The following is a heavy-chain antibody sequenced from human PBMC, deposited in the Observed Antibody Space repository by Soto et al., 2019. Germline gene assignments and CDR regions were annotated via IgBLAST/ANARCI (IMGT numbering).Heavy chain of an antibody. J-gene: IGHJ4*02. V-gene: IGHV3-23*01. CDR1: GFTFTHYA. Sequence: VPLLESGGGLVQPGGSLRLSCTASGFTFTHYAMSWVRRAPGKGLEWVSAISASDYSTYYADSVKGRFTISRDNAKKTLYLQLNSLRAEDTAVYYCAKEEAVRGASFDSWGQGTLVTVSS. D-gene: IGHD3-10*01. CDR3: AKEEAVRGASFDS. CDR2: ISASDYST.